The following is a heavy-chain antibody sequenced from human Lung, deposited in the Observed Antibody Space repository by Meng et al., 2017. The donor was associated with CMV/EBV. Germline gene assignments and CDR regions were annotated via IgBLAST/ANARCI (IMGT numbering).Heavy chain of an antibody. Sequence: ETXSLTCAVSGGTIKINSFYWAWIRQTPGQGLEWIGSVFYSGSTYYNPSLKSRVTISVDTSKNQFSLNVYSVTAADTAVFYCARHFGSGSYPFDYWGQGXLVTVSS. CDR3: ARHFGSGSYPFDY. V-gene: IGHV4-39*01. CDR1: GGTIKINSFY. D-gene: IGHD1-26*01. J-gene: IGHJ4*02. CDR2: VFYSGST.